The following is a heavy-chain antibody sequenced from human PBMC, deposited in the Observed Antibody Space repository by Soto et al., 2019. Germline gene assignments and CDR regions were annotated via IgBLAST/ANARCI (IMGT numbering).Heavy chain of an antibody. CDR2: ISSSGSTI. D-gene: IGHD3-9*01. J-gene: IGHJ6*02. V-gene: IGHV3-48*03. CDR1: GFAFSSYE. Sequence: PGGSLRLSCAASGFAFSSYEMNWVRQAPGKGLEWVSYISSSGSTIYYADSVKGRFTISRDNAKNSLYLQMNSLRAEDTAVYYWARRGYFDWLSPAYYYGMDVWGQGTTVTVSS. CDR3: ARRGYFDWLSPAYYYGMDV.